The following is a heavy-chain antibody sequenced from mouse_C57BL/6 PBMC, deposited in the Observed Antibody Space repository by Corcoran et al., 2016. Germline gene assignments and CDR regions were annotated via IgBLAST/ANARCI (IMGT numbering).Heavy chain of an antibody. V-gene: IGHV9-3*01. Sequence: QIQLVQSGPELKKPGETVKISCKASGYTFTTYGMSWVKQAPGKGLKWMGWINTYSGVPTYADDFKGRFAFSLETSASTAYLQINNLKNEDTATYFCARSSSLYYAMDYWGQGTSVTVSS. CDR2: INTYSGVP. D-gene: IGHD1-1*01. CDR1: GYTFTTYG. J-gene: IGHJ4*01. CDR3: ARSSSLYYAMDY.